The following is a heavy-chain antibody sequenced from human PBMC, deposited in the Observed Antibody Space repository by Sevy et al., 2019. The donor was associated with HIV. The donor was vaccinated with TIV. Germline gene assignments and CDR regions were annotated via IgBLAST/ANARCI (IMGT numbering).Heavy chain of an antibody. CDR2: FDPEDGET. CDR1: GSTLSKLS. V-gene: IGHV1-24*01. D-gene: IGHD3-22*01. Sequence: ASVKVSCKVSGSTLSKLSMHWVRQAPGKGLEWMGRFDPEDGETIYSQKFQGRVTMTEDTSTDTAYMDLSSLRSEDTAVYLCAAAREYYEDTSGYLDYWGQGTLVTVSS. CDR3: AAAREYYEDTSGYLDY. J-gene: IGHJ4*02.